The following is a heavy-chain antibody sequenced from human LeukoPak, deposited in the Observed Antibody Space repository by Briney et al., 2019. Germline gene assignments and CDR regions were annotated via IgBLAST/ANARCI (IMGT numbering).Heavy chain of an antibody. CDR2: IIPMFRTP. CDR3: ASGDYCSNTSCYNGAFDI. J-gene: IGHJ3*02. Sequence: SVKVSCKASGGTFSSYAISWVRQAPGQGLEWMGGIIPMFRTPKYAQKFQGRVTITTDEFTSTEYMELSSLGPEDTAVYYCASGDYCSNTSCYNGAFDIWGQGTMVTVS. CDR1: GGTFSSYA. V-gene: IGHV1-69*05. D-gene: IGHD2-2*01.